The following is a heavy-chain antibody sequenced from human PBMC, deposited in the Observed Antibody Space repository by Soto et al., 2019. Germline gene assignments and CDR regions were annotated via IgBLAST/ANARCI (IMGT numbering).Heavy chain of an antibody. CDR1: GFTFSSYG. CDR2: IWYDGSNK. D-gene: IGHD3-16*01. Sequence: QVQLVESGGGVVQPGRSLRLSCAASGFTFSSYGMHWVRQAPGKGLEWVAVIWYDGSNKYYADSVKGRFTISRDNSKNTLYLQMNSLRAEDTAVYYCAREGGVGYFDLWGRGTLVTVSS. J-gene: IGHJ2*01. CDR3: AREGGVGYFDL. V-gene: IGHV3-33*01.